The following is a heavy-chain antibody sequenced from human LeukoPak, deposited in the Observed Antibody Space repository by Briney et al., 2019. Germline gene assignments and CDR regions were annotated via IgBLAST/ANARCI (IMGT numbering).Heavy chain of an antibody. CDR3: ATGGAVAGRFAY. Sequence: GGSLRLSCAVSGFSFSSNCMSWVRQAPGKGLEWGAKIKEDGNEIYYVDSVKGRFTISRDNTKNSLFLQMNSLRAEDTAVYYCATGGAVAGRFAYWGQGTLVTVSS. D-gene: IGHD6-19*01. V-gene: IGHV3-7*01. CDR1: GFSFSSNC. CDR2: IKEDGNEI. J-gene: IGHJ4*02.